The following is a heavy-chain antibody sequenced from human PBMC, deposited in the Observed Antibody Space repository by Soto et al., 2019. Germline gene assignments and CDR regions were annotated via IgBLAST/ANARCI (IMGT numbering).Heavy chain of an antibody. CDR3: AHKEVASSSSGQYFQH. D-gene: IGHD6-6*01. CDR2: IYWNDDK. V-gene: IGHV2-5*01. Sequence: SGPTLVNPTQTLTLTCTFSGFSLSTSGVGVGWIRQPPGKALEWLALIYWNDDKRYSPSLKSRLTITKDTSKNQVVLTMTNMDPVDTATYYCAHKEVASSSSGQYFQHWGQGTLVTVSS. J-gene: IGHJ1*01. CDR1: GFSLSTSGVG.